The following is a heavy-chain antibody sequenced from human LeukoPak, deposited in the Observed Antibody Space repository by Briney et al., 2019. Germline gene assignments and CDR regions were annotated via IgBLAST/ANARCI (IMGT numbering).Heavy chain of an antibody. CDR2: IYYSGST. V-gene: IGHV4-39*07. D-gene: IGHD2-2*02. Sequence: SETLSLTCTVSGGSISSSSYYWGWIRQPPGKGLEWIGSIYYSGSTYYNPSLKSRVTISVDTSKNQFSLKLSSVTAADTAVYYCARDCSSTSCYSAPVDWGQGTLVTVSS. CDR3: ARDCSSTSCYSAPVD. CDR1: GGSISSSSYY. J-gene: IGHJ4*02.